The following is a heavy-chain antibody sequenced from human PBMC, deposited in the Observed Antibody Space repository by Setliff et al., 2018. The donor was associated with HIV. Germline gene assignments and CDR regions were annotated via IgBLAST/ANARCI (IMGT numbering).Heavy chain of an antibody. CDR2: ISGSGGSP. V-gene: IGHV3-23*01. CDR3: AKDLVYYDSSGDLDY. Sequence: HPGGSLRLSCAASGFTFSDYNMNWVRQAPGKGLEWVSSISGSGGSPYYADSVKGRFTISRDNSKNTLYLQMNSLRAEDTAVYYCAKDLVYYDSSGDLDYWGQGTLVTVS. CDR1: GFTFSDYN. D-gene: IGHD3-22*01. J-gene: IGHJ4*02.